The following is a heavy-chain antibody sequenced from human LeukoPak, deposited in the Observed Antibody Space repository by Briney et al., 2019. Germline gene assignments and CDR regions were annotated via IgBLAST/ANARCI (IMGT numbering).Heavy chain of an antibody. J-gene: IGHJ4*02. D-gene: IGHD3-10*01. CDR1: GFTFSSTW. V-gene: IGHV3-74*01. CDR3: ARDWYYAVDY. CDR2: INSDGSNP. Sequence: GGSLRLSCAASGFTFSSTWMHWVRLVPGKGLVWVSRINSDGSNPIYADSVKGRFTISRGNAKNTLYLQMSSLRAEDTAVYYCARDWYYAVDYWGQGTLVTVSS.